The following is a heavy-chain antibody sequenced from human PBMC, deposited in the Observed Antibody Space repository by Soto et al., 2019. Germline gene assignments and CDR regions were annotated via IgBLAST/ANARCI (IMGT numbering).Heavy chain of an antibody. CDR2: IIPIFGTA. CDR1: GGSFSSYA. CDR3: AREGGAIVVVPAAHYYGMEV. D-gene: IGHD2-2*01. V-gene: IGHV1-69*13. J-gene: IGHJ6*02. Sequence: SVRVSCKASGGSFSSYAISWVRQAPGQGLEWMGGIIPIFGTANYAQKFQGRVTITADESTSTAYMELSSLRSEDTAVYYCAREGGAIVVVPAAHYYGMEVWGQGTTVPVSS.